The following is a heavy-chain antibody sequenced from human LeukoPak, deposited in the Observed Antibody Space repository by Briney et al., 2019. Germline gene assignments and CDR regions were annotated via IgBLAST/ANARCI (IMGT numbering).Heavy chain of an antibody. J-gene: IGHJ4*02. Sequence: PGGSLTLSCAAAGFSFIDYDMHWVRQVIGKCLEWVSAIGIRGDTHYSGSVKGRFNISRENAESSLYLQMSSLRAEDTAVYYCARGGIQVSGIDEFDYWGQGTLVTVSS. V-gene: IGHV3-13*01. CDR3: ARGGIQVSGIDEFDY. D-gene: IGHD6-19*01. CDR1: GFSFIDYD. CDR2: IGIRGDT.